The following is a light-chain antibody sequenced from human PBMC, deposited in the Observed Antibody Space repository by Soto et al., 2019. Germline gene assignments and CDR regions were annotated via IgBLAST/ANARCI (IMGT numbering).Light chain of an antibody. Sequence: EILLTQSPGTLSLSPGDRATLSCRASQRDSPRSLAWYQQRPGQSPRLLIYGASSRATGIPDRFSGRGSGTDFTLIISRLEPEDFAVYYCQQFAGSFGGGTKVDIK. V-gene: IGKV3-20*01. J-gene: IGKJ4*02. CDR3: QQFAGS. CDR1: QRDSPRS. CDR2: GAS.